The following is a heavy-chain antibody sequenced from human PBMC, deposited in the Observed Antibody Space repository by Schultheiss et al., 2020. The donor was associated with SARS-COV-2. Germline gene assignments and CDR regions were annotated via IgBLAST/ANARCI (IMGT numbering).Heavy chain of an antibody. V-gene: IGHV5-51*01. CDR3: ARQLLLTSPWFDP. D-gene: IGHD2-15*01. Sequence: GESLKISCKGSGYSFTSYWIGWVRQMPGKGLEWMGIIYPGDSDTRYSPSFQGQVTISADRSISTAYLQWSSLKASDSAMYYCARQLLLTSPWFDPWGQGTLVTVSS. J-gene: IGHJ5*02. CDR1: GYSFTSYW. CDR2: IYPGDSDT.